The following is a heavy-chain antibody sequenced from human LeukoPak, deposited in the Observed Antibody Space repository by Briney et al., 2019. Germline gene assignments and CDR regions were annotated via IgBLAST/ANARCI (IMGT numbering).Heavy chain of an antibody. CDR2: IYYSGST. Sequence: SETLSLTCTVSGGSISSYYWTWIRQPPGKGLEWIGYIYYSGSTNYNPSLKSRVTISVDTSKNQFSLRLSSVTAADTAVYYCARVPLWFGESDAFDIWGQGTMVTVSS. CDR1: GGSISSYY. J-gene: IGHJ3*02. D-gene: IGHD3-10*01. CDR3: ARVPLWFGESDAFDI. V-gene: IGHV4-59*01.